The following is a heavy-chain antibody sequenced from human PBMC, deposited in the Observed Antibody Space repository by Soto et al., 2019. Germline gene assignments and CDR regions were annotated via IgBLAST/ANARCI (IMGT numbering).Heavy chain of an antibody. V-gene: IGHV1-2*04. Sequence: ASVKVSCKASGYIFTAFYVHWVRQAPGQGLEWMGWINPNSGDTNYAQKFQGWVTMTRDTSITTAYMELSRLTSVDTAVYYCARARRVSKYYLDYWGQGTLVTVSS. CDR3: ARARRVSKYYLDY. D-gene: IGHD2-8*01. CDR2: INPNSGDT. J-gene: IGHJ4*02. CDR1: GYIFTAFY.